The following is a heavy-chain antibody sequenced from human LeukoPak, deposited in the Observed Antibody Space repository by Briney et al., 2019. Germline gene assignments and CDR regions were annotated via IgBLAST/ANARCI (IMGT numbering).Heavy chain of an antibody. J-gene: IGHJ4*02. V-gene: IGHV5-51*01. CDR1: GYSFTSYW. CDR3: ARQAAAGNGYVDY. D-gene: IGHD6-13*01. Sequence: LGEPLKISCKGSGYSFTSYWIGWVRQMPGKGLEWMGIIYPGDSDTRYSPSFQGQVTISADKSISTAYLQWSSLKASDTAMYYCARQAAAGNGYVDYWGQGTLVTVSS. CDR2: IYPGDSDT.